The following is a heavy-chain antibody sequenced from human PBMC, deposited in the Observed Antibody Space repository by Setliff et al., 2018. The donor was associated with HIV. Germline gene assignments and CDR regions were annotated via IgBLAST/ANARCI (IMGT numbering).Heavy chain of an antibody. Sequence: SETLSLTCTVSGGSISRYYWGWIRQPAGKGLEWIGRIYTRGSTNYNPSLKSRVTISVDTSENQFSLRLNSVTAADTAVYYCARYRYYYDSSGYGRWFDPWGQGTLVTVSS. J-gene: IGHJ5*02. D-gene: IGHD3-22*01. CDR2: IYTRGST. V-gene: IGHV4-4*07. CDR3: ARYRYYYDSSGYGRWFDP. CDR1: GGSISRYY.